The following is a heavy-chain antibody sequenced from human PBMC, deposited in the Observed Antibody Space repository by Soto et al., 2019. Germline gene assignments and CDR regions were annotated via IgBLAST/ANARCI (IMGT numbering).Heavy chain of an antibody. Sequence: QITLKESGPTLVKPTQTLTLTCTFSGFSLSTSGVGVGWIRQPPGKALEWLALIYWDDDKRYSPSLKSRLTITKDTSKNQVVLTMTNMDPVDTATYYCAHKRGRYFDWLRKVTPAADDAFDIWGQGTMVTISS. CDR3: AHKRGRYFDWLRKVTPAADDAFDI. CDR2: IYWDDDK. J-gene: IGHJ3*02. V-gene: IGHV2-5*02. CDR1: GFSLSTSGVG. D-gene: IGHD3-9*01.